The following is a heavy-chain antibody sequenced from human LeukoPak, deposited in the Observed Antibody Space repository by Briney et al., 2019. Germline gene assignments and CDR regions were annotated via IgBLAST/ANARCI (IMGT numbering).Heavy chain of an antibody. D-gene: IGHD1-26*01. Sequence: VSVKVSCKASGYTFTGYYMHWVRQASGQGLEWMGWINPNSGGTNYAQKFQGRVTMTRDTSISTAYMELSRLRSDDTAVYYCARGVSGSYYYYYMDVWGKGTTVTVSS. J-gene: IGHJ6*03. CDR2: INPNSGGT. V-gene: IGHV1-2*02. CDR3: ARGVSGSYYYYYMDV. CDR1: GYTFTGYY.